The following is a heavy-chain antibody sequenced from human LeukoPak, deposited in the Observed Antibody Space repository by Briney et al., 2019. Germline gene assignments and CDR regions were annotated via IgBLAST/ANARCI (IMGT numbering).Heavy chain of an antibody. CDR1: GFTFSSYA. D-gene: IGHD6-13*01. CDR3: AKVTGYSSSWVRGGWFDP. V-gene: IGHV3-23*01. J-gene: IGHJ5*02. CDR2: MSGSGGST. Sequence: GGSLRLSCAASGFTFSSYAMSWVRQAPGKVLEWVSAMSGSGGSTYYADSAKGRFTISRDNSKNTLYLQMNSLRAEDTAVYHCAKVTGYSSSWVRGGWFDPWGQGTLVTVSS.